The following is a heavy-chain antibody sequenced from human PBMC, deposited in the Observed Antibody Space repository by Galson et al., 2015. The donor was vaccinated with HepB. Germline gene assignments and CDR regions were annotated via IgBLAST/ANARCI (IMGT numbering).Heavy chain of an antibody. J-gene: IGHJ4*02. V-gene: IGHV3-30-3*01. D-gene: IGHD2-2*01. CDR1: GSTFSSYA. CDR3: ARDHKNDCSSTSCYGELDY. CDR2: ILYDESNK. Sequence: SLRLSCAASGSTFSSYALHWVRQAPGKGLEWVAVILYDESNKYYADSVKGRFTISRDNSKNTLYLQMNSLRAEDTAVYYCARDHKNDCSSTSCYGELDYWGQGTLVTVSS.